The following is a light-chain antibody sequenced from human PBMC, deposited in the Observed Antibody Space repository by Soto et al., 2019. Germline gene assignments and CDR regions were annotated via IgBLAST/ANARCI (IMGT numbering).Light chain of an antibody. Sequence: QSVLTQSPSASASLGASVKLTCTLSSGHSSYAIAWHQQQPEKGPRYLMKLNSDGSHRKGDGIPYRFSGSSSGAERYLTISSLQSEDEADYYCQTWGTGLLVFGGGTQLTVL. CDR1: SGHSSYA. CDR3: QTWGTGLLV. CDR2: LNSDGSH. V-gene: IGLV4-69*01. J-gene: IGLJ3*02.